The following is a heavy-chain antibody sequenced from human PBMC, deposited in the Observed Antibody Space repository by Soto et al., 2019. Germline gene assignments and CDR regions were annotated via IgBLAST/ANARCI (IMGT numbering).Heavy chain of an antibody. V-gene: IGHV3-74*01. J-gene: IGHJ6*03. CDR1: LFTFSSYW. CDR2: INSDGSST. Sequence: VWSLRLSCAASLFTFSSYWMHWVLQSPFKLLVWVSRINSDGSSTSYADSVKGRFTISRDNAKNTLYLQMNSLRAEDTAVYYCARDLADSREFYYYYMEVWGKGTTVTVSS. CDR3: ARDLADSREFYYYYMEV. D-gene: IGHD5-18*01.